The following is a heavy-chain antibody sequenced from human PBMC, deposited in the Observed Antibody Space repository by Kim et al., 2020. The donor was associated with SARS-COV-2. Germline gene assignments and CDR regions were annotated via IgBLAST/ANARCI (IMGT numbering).Heavy chain of an antibody. CDR3: ARGTMVRGVISAFDI. J-gene: IGHJ3*02. CDR1: GGTFSSYA. Sequence: SVKVPCKASGGTFSSYAISWVRQAPGQGLEWMGGSITIFGTANYAQKLQCRVTITADKSTSTAYMELSSLRSEDTAVYYGARGTMVRGVISAFDIWGQGTMVTVSS. V-gene: IGHV1-69*06. CDR2: SITIFGTA. D-gene: IGHD3-10*01.